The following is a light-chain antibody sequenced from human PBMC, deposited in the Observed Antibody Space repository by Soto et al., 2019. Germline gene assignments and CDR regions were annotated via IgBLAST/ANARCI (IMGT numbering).Light chain of an antibody. V-gene: IGKV1-39*01. CDR2: AAS. CDR1: QTISTY. CDR3: QQSLGIPYT. J-gene: IGKJ2*01. Sequence: DIQMTQSPSSLSASVGDRVTITCRASQTISTYLNWYQQKPGKAPKLLIYAASTLQSGVPSRFSGSGSGTDFTLTNNSLQPEDFATYYCQQSLGIPYTFGQGTKLEIQ.